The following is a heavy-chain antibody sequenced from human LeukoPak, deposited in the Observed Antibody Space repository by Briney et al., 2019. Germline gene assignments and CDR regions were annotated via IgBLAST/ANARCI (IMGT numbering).Heavy chain of an antibody. CDR1: GYTFTRYG. V-gene: IGHV1-18*01. D-gene: IGHD2-15*01. J-gene: IGHJ6*02. Sequence: ASVTVSCQASGYTFTRYGSSWVRQAPGQGLEWMGWISAYNGNTNYAQKLQGRVTMTTHTSTSTAYMELRRLRSDDTAVYYCARGYCSGGSCSHDGMDVWGQGTTVTVSS. CDR3: ARGYCSGGSCSHDGMDV. CDR2: ISAYNGNT.